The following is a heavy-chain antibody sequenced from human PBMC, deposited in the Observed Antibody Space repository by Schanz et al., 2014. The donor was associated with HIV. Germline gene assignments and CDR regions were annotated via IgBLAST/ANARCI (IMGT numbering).Heavy chain of an antibody. D-gene: IGHD3-22*01. V-gene: IGHV3-11*04. CDR3: ARGATTYSSGYYYPDY. J-gene: IGHJ4*02. CDR1: GFTFNDYY. CDR2: ISDTGTTT. Sequence: QVQLVESGGGLVKPGGSLRLSCAASGFTFNDYYMTWIRQAPGKGLEWVSYISDTGTTTYYADSVKGRFTISRDNAKNSLYLQMNSLRDEDTAVYYCARGATTYSSGYYYPDYWGQGTLVTVSS.